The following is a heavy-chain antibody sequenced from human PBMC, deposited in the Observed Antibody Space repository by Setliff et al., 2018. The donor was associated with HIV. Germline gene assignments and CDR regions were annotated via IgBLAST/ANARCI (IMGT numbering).Heavy chain of an antibody. CDR2: IHASGKT. CDR1: GDTDFY. V-gene: IGHV4-4*09. D-gene: IGHD2-21*02. CDR3: ATLDPSGGNFLAY. Sequence: KPSETLSLTCTVSGDTDFYWNWIRQPPGKGLEWIGYIHASGKTNYNPSLKSRVTMSLDTSKMQFSLHLTSVTAADTAVYYCATLDPSGGNFLAYWGQGTLVTVSS. J-gene: IGHJ4*02.